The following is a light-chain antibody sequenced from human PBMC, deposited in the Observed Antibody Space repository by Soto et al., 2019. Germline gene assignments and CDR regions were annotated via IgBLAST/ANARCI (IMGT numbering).Light chain of an antibody. CDR2: EVS. CDR3: TSYTTTNTPVV. J-gene: IGLJ2*01. CDR1: SSDVGGYNY. Sequence: QSALTQPASVSGSPGQSITISCTGTSSDVGGYNYVSWYQHHPGRAPKLIIYEVSHRPSGVSNRFSGSKSANTASLTISGLQAEDEADYYCTSYTTTNTPVVFGGGTKLTVL. V-gene: IGLV2-14*01.